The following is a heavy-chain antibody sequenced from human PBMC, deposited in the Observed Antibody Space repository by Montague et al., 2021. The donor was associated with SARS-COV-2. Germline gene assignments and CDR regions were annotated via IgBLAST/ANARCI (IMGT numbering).Heavy chain of an antibody. CDR3: ARLRDGVVPSPILGVGPYYSYYYMDV. CDR1: GTSFSGYY. J-gene: IGHJ6*03. D-gene: IGHD3-10*01. Sequence: SETLSLTCAVHGTSFSGYYWNWIRQPPGKGLEWIGEINHGGSTKXSPSLKSRLTISADTSKNQFSLMLTSVAAADTAVYYCARLRDGVVPSPILGVGPYYSYYYMDVWGRGTTVTVSS. V-gene: IGHV4-34*01. CDR2: INHGGST.